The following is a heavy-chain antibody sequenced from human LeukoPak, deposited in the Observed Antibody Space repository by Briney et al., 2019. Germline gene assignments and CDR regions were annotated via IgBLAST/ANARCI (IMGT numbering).Heavy chain of an antibody. CDR2: ISYDGSNR. V-gene: IGHV3-30-3*02. CDR1: GFTFNYYA. J-gene: IGHJ4*02. D-gene: IGHD6-19*01. Sequence: GGSLRLSCAASGFTFNYYAMHWVRQAPGKGLEWVAVISYDGSNRYFADSVKGRFTISRDNSKNTLYLQMNSLRAEDTAVYYCAKHSQWLVPYYFDYWGQGTLVTVSS. CDR3: AKHSQWLVPYYFDY.